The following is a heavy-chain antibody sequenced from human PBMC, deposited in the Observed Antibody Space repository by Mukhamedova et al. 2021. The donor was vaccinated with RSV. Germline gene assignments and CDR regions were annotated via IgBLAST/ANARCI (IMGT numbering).Heavy chain of an antibody. D-gene: IGHD4-17*01. Sequence: KGRFTISRDNAKNSLSLQMNSLRAEDTAVYYCSRDGWGDYGDYDRAFDYWGQGTLVTVSS. CDR3: SRDGWGDYGDYDRAFDY. J-gene: IGHJ4*02. V-gene: IGHV3-11*05.